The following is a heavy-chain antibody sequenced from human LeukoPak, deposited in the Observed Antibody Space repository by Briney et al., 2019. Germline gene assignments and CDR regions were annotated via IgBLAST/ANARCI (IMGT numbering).Heavy chain of an antibody. Sequence: GGSLKLSCEASGFTFSSYSISWVRQAPGQGLEWVANIKQNRSEKYYADSLKGRFTISRDNAKNSLYMQLNRLRAEDTAVYYCAKERDYGANYYYYYMDVWGKGTTVTISS. CDR3: AKERDYGANYYYYYMDV. CDR1: GFTFSSYS. D-gene: IGHD4-17*01. CDR2: IKQNRSEK. J-gene: IGHJ6*03. V-gene: IGHV3-7*01.